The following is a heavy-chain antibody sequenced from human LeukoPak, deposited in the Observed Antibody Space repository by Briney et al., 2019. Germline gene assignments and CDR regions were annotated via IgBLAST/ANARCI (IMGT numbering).Heavy chain of an antibody. V-gene: IGHV3-30*02. CDR1: GFTFSSYG. J-gene: IGHJ5*02. D-gene: IGHD1-14*01. Sequence: PGGSLRLSRAASGFTFSSYGMHWVRQAPGKGLEWVAFIRYDGSNKYYADSVKGRFTISRDNSKNTLYLQMNSLRAEDTAVYYCAKDTTPPKAGFDPWGQGTLVTVSS. CDR3: AKDTTPPKAGFDP. CDR2: IRYDGSNK.